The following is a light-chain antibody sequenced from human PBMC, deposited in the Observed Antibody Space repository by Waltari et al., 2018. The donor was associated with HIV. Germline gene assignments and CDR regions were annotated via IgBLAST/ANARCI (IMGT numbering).Light chain of an antibody. Sequence: DIQMTQSPSSLSASVGDIVTISCRAIQNIGNYVNWYQQKPGEAPQFLLYSASTLQSGVPSRFSVSGSGTDFTLSISSLQPEDFATYYCQQSYITPLTFGPGTKVDVK. J-gene: IGKJ3*01. CDR2: SAS. CDR1: QNIGNY. CDR3: QQSYITPLT. V-gene: IGKV1-39*01.